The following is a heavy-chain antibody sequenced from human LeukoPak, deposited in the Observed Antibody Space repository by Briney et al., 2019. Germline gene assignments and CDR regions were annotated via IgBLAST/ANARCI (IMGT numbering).Heavy chain of an antibody. J-gene: IGHJ3*02. CDR2: IYSSGST. D-gene: IGHD3-10*01. Sequence: SETLSLTCTVSGGSMRSYYWSWIRQPAGKGLEWIGRIYSSGSTNHSPSLKSRVTMSVATSKNQFSLKLRSVTAADTAVYHCARDPGQYGSGARGGFDIWGQGTMVSVSS. CDR1: GGSMRSYY. V-gene: IGHV4-4*07. CDR3: ARDPGQYGSGARGGFDI.